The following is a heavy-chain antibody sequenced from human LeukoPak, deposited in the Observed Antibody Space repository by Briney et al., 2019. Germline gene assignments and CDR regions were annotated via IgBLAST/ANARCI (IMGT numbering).Heavy chain of an antibody. Sequence: GASVKVSCKASGYTFTSYGISWVRQAPGQGLEWMGWISAYNGNTNYAQKLQGRVTMTRDTSTSTVYMELSSLRSEDTAVYYCARGRWGRKESDYWGQGTLVTVSS. CDR3: ARGRWGRKESDY. CDR2: ISAYNGNT. D-gene: IGHD2-21*02. J-gene: IGHJ4*02. CDR1: GYTFTSYG. V-gene: IGHV1-18*01.